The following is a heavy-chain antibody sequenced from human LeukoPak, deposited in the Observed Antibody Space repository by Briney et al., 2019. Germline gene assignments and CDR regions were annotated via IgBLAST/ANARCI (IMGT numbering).Heavy chain of an antibody. CDR2: IYPRSGDI. Sequence: ASVTVSCKASGYTFTGHYMHWVRQAPGQRLEWMGWIYPRSGDIDYSHIFEGRVTMTRDTSISTAYMELSRLRSDDTAVYYCARAAIAVAGDYNYHYLDVWGKGTTVTVSS. CDR1: GYTFTGHY. V-gene: IGHV1-2*07. CDR3: ARAAIAVAGDYNYHYLDV. J-gene: IGHJ6*03. D-gene: IGHD6-19*01.